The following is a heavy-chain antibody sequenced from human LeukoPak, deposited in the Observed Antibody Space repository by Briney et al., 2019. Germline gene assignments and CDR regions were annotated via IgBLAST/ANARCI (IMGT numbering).Heavy chain of an antibody. CDR1: GFTVSSNY. CDR2: IYSGGST. D-gene: IGHD2-15*01. CDR3: ARDLGSYSDAFDI. Sequence: PGGSLRLSCAASGFTVSSNYMSWVRQAPGKGLEWVSVIYSGGSTYYADSVKGRFTISRDNSKNTLYLQMNSPRAEDTAVYYCARDLGSYSDAFDIWGQGTMVTVSS. V-gene: IGHV3-53*01. J-gene: IGHJ3*02.